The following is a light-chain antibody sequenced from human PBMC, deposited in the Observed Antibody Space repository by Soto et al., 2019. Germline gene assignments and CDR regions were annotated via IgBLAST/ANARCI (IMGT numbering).Light chain of an antibody. J-gene: IGKJ1*01. CDR1: QSVSSSY. CDR2: GAS. V-gene: IGKV3-20*01. Sequence: EIVLTQSPGTLSLSPGERATLSCRASQSVSSSYLAWYQQKPGQAPRLLMYGASSRATGIPDRFSGSGSGTDFTLTISRLEPEDFAVYYCQQYDISPRTFGQGTKVEIK. CDR3: QQYDISPRT.